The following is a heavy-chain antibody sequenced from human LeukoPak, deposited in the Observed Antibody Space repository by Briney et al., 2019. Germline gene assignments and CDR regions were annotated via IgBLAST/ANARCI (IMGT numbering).Heavy chain of an antibody. J-gene: IGHJ3*02. Sequence: GGSLRLSCAASGFTFSSYWMNWVRQAPGKGLEWVSSISSSSSYIYYADSVKGRFTISRDNAKNSLYLQMNSLRAEDTAVYYCARGSRDLDAFDIWGQGTMVTVSS. CDR2: ISSSSSYI. CDR3: ARGSRDLDAFDI. CDR1: GFTFSSYW. D-gene: IGHD5-24*01. V-gene: IGHV3-21*01.